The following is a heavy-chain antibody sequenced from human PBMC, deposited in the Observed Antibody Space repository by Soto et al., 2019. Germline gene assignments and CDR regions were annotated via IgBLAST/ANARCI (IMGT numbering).Heavy chain of an antibody. V-gene: IGHV4-59*01. CDR3: ARCTVPAALWSTYYYYYMDV. CDR1: GGSISSYY. Sequence: PSATLSLTCAVSGGSISSYYWSWIRQPPGKGLEWIGYIYYSGSTNYNPSLKSRVTISVDTSKNQYSLKLSSVTAADTAVYYCARCTVPAALWSTYYYYYMDVWGKGTTVTVSS. CDR2: IYYSGST. D-gene: IGHD2-2*01. J-gene: IGHJ6*03.